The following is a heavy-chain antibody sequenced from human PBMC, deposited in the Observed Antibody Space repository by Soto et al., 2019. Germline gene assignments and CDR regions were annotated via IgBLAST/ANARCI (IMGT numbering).Heavy chain of an antibody. V-gene: IGHV3-23*01. CDR3: ARRGSGSYYDN. CDR2: ISGSGDST. Sequence: EVQLLESGGGLVQPGGSLRLSCAASEFTFSSYAMRWVRQAPVKGLEWVSAISGSGDSTYYADSVQSRFTISRDNSKNPLYLQLNSLRAEDTAVYYCARRGSGSYYDNWGQGAVVSVSS. CDR1: EFTFSSYA. J-gene: IGHJ4*02. D-gene: IGHD1-26*01.